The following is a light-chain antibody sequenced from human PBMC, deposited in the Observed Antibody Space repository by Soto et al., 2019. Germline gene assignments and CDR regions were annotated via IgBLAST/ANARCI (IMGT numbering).Light chain of an antibody. CDR3: QTYDSSRSRLV. CDR1: SSNTWAGYA. Sequence: LTPSRPVCGATGQSVPPSRTRNSSNTWAGYAVHWYKQLPGTAPKVVMYGNDNRSLGVPDRFSGSKSGSSGSLVISGLQAEDEADYYCQTYDSSRSRLVFGNGGKVTV. J-gene: IGLJ1*01. V-gene: IGLV1-40*01. CDR2: GND.